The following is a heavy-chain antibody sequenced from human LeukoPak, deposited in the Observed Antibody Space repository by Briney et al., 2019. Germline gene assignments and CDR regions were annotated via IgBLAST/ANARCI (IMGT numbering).Heavy chain of an antibody. CDR2: ISYSAYNT. J-gene: IGHJ6*03. CDR1: GFTFSNYA. D-gene: IGHD4-17*01. V-gene: IGHV3-23*01. Sequence: PGGSLRLSCAASGFTFSNYALSWVRQAPGKGLEWVAGISYSAYNTYHADSVNGRFTISRHNSKNPLSLQMRSSRDQDTAIYSCTNNPEVAVTPFYYYMDVWGKGTTVTVSS. CDR3: TNNPEVAVTPFYYYMDV.